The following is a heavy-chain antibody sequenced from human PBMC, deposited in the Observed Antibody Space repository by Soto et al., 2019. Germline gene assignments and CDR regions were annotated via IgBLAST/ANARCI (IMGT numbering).Heavy chain of an antibody. V-gene: IGHV4-59*01. CDR1: GGSISSYY. CDR2: IYYSGST. D-gene: IGHD2-15*01. Sequence: PSETLSLTCTVSGGSISSYYWSWIRQPPGKGLEWIGYIYYSGSTNYNPSLKSRVTISVDTSKNQFSLKLSSVTAADTAVYYCARDPGISAFDIWGQGTVVTVSS. CDR3: ARDPGISAFDI. J-gene: IGHJ3*02.